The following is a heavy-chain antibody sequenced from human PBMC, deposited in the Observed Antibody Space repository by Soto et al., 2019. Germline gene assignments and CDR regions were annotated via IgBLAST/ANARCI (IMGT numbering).Heavy chain of an antibody. Sequence: ETLSLTCAVSGGSISSGGYSWSWVRQAPGKGLEWVSAISGSGGSTYYADSVKGRFTISRDNSKNTLYLQMNSLRAEGTAVYYCAKSVCTNGVCWGYYYYYYYMDVWGKGTTVTAP. V-gene: IGHV3-23*01. CDR1: GGSISSGGYS. J-gene: IGHJ6*03. CDR3: AKSVCTNGVCWGYYYYYYYMDV. D-gene: IGHD2-8*01. CDR2: ISGSGGST.